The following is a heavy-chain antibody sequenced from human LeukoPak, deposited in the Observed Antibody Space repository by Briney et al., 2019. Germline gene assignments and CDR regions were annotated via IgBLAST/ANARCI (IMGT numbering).Heavy chain of an antibody. CDR2: IRYDGSNK. CDR1: GFTFSSYG. J-gene: IGHJ5*02. V-gene: IGHV3-30*02. D-gene: IGHD3-10*01. Sequence: GGSLRLSCAASGFTFSSYGMHWVRQAPGKGLEWVAFIRYDGSNKYYADSVKGRFTISRDNSKNTLYLQMNSLRAEDTAVYYCAKDHYGSGSYYLNWFDPWGQGTLVTVSS. CDR3: AKDHYGSGSYYLNWFDP.